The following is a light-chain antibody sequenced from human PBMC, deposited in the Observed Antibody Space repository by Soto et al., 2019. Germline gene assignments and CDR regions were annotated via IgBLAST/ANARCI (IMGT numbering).Light chain of an antibody. V-gene: IGLV1-47*02. CDR3: AAWDASLSACV. J-gene: IGLJ1*01. CDR1: DSNIGSNS. Sequence: QSVLTQPPSASGTAGQVVTISCSGGDSNIGSNSVYWYQHLPRMAPKLLIYYNNQRPLGVPDRFSGSRSGTSASLAIVGLRSEDEAVYYCAAWDASLSACVFGNGTKVTVL. CDR2: YNN.